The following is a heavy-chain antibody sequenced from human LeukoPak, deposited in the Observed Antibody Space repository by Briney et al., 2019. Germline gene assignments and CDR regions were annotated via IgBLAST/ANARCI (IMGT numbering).Heavy chain of an antibody. D-gene: IGHD6-13*01. V-gene: IGHV4-59*01. CDR3: ARVLTAAGTSLFVPDY. Sequence: SETLSLTCTVSGGSITSYYWSWIRQPPGKGLEWIGYIYYSGSTNYNPSLKSRVTISVDTSKNQFSLKLSSVTAADTAVYYCARVLTAAGTSLFVPDYWGQGTLDTVSS. CDR1: GGSITSYY. J-gene: IGHJ4*02. CDR2: IYYSGST.